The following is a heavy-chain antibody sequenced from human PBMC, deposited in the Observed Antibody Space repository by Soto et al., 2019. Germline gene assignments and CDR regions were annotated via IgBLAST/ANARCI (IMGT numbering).Heavy chain of an antibody. J-gene: IGHJ3*02. D-gene: IGHD2-8*01. V-gene: IGHV3-30*18. CDR1: GFTFSSYG. CDR2: ISYDGSNK. CDR3: AKVLMVYAIRQIDAFDI. Sequence: GGSLRLSCAASGFTFSSYGMHWVRQAPGKGLEWVAVISYDGSNKYYADSVKGRFTISRDNSKNTLYLQMNSLRAEDTAVYYCAKVLMVYAIRQIDAFDIWGQGTMVTVSS.